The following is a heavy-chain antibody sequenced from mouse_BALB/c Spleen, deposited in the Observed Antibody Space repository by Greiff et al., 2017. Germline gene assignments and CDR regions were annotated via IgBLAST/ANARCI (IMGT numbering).Heavy chain of an antibody. CDR1: GYAFTNYL. CDR3: ARRDAGYAMDY. J-gene: IGHJ4*01. Sequence: QVQLKQSGAELVRPGTSVKVSCKASGYAFTNYLIEWVKQRPGQGLEWIGVINPGSGGTNYNEKFKGKATLTADKSSSTAYMQLSSLTSDDSAVYFCARRDAGYAMDYWGQGTSVTVSS. CDR2: INPGSGGT. V-gene: IGHV1-54*01. D-gene: IGHD3-3*01.